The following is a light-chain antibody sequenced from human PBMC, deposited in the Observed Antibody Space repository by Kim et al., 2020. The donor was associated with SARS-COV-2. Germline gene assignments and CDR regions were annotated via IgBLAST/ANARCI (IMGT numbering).Light chain of an antibody. CDR3: QQYNKWPRT. CDR2: AAS. J-gene: IGKJ1*01. V-gene: IGKV3-15*01. Sequence: GSPGESATLSCRASQSVTDKLAWYQEKPGQAPRLLIYAASTRATDIPARFSGSGSETEFTLTISSLQSEDFAIYYCQQYNKWPRTFGPGTKVDIK. CDR1: QSVTDK.